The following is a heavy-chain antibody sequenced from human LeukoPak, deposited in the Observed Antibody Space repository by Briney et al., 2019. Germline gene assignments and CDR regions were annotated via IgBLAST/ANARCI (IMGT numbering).Heavy chain of an antibody. V-gene: IGHV7-4-1*02. CDR2: INTNTGNP. CDR1: GYICTSYV. CDR3: ARPPAGIAVAGLYYFDY. J-gene: IGHJ4*02. Sequence: ASVKVSCKASGYICTSYVMNWVRQAPGQGLEWMGWINTNTGNPTYAQGFTGRFVFSLDTSVSTAYLQISSLKAEDTAVYYCARPPAGIAVAGLYYFDYWGQGTLVTVSS. D-gene: IGHD6-19*01.